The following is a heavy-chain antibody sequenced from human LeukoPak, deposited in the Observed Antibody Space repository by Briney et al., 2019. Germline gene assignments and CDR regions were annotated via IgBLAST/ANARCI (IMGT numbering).Heavy chain of an antibody. CDR2: IYTSGST. Sequence: SETLSLTCTVSDDSITGFYWSWIRQPAGKGLEWIGRIYTSGSTNYNPSLKSRVTMSVDTSKNQFSLKLSSVTAADTAVYYCARTTAAAGGNKYYYYYYMDVWGKGTTVTVSS. CDR1: DDSITGFY. CDR3: ARTTAAAGGNKYYYYYYMDV. J-gene: IGHJ6*03. V-gene: IGHV4-4*07. D-gene: IGHD6-13*01.